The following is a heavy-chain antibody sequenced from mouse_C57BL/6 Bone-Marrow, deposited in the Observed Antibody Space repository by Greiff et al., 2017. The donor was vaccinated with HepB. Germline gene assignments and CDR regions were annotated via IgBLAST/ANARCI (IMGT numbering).Heavy chain of an antibody. CDR1: GFTFSSYA. V-gene: IGHV5-9-1*02. J-gene: IGHJ4*01. D-gene: IGHD4-1*01. Sequence: EVMLVESGEGLVKPGGSLKLSCAASGFTFSSYAMSWVRQTPEKRLEWVAYISSGGDYIYYADTVKGRFTISRDNARNTLYLQMSSLTSEDTAVYYWTMHGLRWDVGAMDYWGQGTSVTVSS. CDR3: TMHGLRWDVGAMDY. CDR2: ISSGGDYI.